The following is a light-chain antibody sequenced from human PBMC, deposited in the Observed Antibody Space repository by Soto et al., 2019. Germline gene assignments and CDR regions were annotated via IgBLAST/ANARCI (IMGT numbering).Light chain of an antibody. Sequence: EIVMSQCPATLSVSPGERATLSCRASQSVSGNLAWYQQKPGQAPRLLIYGASTRATGIPARFSGSGSGTEFTLTISSLQSEDFAVYYCQQYNNWPREFGQGTKVEIK. CDR1: QSVSGN. CDR2: GAS. J-gene: IGKJ1*01. CDR3: QQYNNWPRE. V-gene: IGKV3-15*01.